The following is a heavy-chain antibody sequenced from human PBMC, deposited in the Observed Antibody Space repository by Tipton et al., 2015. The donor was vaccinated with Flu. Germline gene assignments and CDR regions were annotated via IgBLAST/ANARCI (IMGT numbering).Heavy chain of an antibody. D-gene: IGHD3-3*01. CDR1: GFTFSSYA. CDR3: AKYSGGDFWSYYYYGMDV. Sequence: SLRLSCAASGFTFSSYAMSWVRQAPGKGLEWVSAISGSGGSTYYADSVKGRFTISRDNSKNTLYLQMNSLRAEDTAVYYCAKYSGGDFWSYYYYGMDVWGQGP. V-gene: IGHV3-23*01. CDR2: ISGSGGST. J-gene: IGHJ6*02.